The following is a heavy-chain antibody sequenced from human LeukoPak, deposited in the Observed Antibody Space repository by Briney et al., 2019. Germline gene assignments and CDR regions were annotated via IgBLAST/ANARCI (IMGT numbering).Heavy chain of an antibody. CDR1: GYTFTSYY. CDR2: INPSGGST. Sequence: ASVKVSCKASGYTFTSYYMHWVRQAPGQGLEWMGMINPSGGSTSYAQKFQGRVTMTRDTSTSTVYMELSSLRSEDTAVYYCARVWGASDYVWGSYLYDAFDIWGQGTMVTVSS. D-gene: IGHD3-16*02. V-gene: IGHV1-46*01. CDR3: ARVWGASDYVWGSYLYDAFDI. J-gene: IGHJ3*02.